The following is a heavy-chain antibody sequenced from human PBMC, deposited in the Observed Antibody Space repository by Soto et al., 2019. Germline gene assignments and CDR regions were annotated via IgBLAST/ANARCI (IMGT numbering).Heavy chain of an antibody. D-gene: IGHD5-18*01. V-gene: IGHV3-30-3*01. CDR1: GFTFSSYA. J-gene: IGHJ4*02. CDR3: ARDVYGYPYYFDY. Sequence: QVQLVESGGGVVQPGRSLRLSCAASGFTFSSYAMHWVRQAPGKGLEWVAVISYDGSNKYYADSVKGRFTISRDNSKNTLYLQMNSLRAEDTAVYYGARDVYGYPYYFDYWGQGTLVTVSS. CDR2: ISYDGSNK.